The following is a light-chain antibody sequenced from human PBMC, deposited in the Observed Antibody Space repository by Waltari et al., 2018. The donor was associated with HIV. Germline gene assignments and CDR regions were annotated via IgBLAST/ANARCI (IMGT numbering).Light chain of an antibody. Sequence: QSVLTPPPSASGDPRQRFTISFSWRLPNIGSNNINLYQHLPGTAPKLLIFNNNQRPSGVPDRFSASKSGTSASLAISGLQSEDGADYYCAAWDDSLNGWAFGGGTKLTVL. V-gene: IGLV1-44*01. J-gene: IGLJ3*02. CDR3: AAWDDSLNGWA. CDR2: NNN. CDR1: LPNIGSNN.